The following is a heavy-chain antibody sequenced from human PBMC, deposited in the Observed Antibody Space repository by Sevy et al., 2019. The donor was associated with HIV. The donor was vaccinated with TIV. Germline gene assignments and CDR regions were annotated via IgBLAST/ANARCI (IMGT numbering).Heavy chain of an antibody. Sequence: SETLSLTCTVSGGSISSYYWSWIRQPPGKGLEWIGYIYYSGSTNYNPSLKSRVTISVDTSKNQFSLKLSSVTAADTAVYYCARGRYGSRSTLDYWGQGTLVTVSS. J-gene: IGHJ4*02. D-gene: IGHD3-10*01. CDR1: GGSISSYY. CDR3: ARGRYGSRSTLDY. V-gene: IGHV4-59*01. CDR2: IYYSGST.